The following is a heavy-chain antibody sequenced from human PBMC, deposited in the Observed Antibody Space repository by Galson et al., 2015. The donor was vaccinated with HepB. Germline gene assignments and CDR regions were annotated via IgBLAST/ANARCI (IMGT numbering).Heavy chain of an antibody. D-gene: IGHD2-21*02. Sequence: SLILSGAASGFTFSHYALTWVRQAPGTGLEWVSAISISGDSADYADSVKGRFTFSRYNSKNTLYLQMNSLRVEDTAIYYCARGDWLDDWGQGTQVTVSS. CDR1: GFTFSHYA. J-gene: IGHJ4*02. V-gene: IGHV3-23*01. CDR2: ISISGDSA. CDR3: ARGDWLDD.